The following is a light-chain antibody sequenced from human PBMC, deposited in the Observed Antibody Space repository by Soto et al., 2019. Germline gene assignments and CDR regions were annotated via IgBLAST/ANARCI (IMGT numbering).Light chain of an antibody. V-gene: IGKV1-5*03. CDR2: KAS. CDR1: QSISRG. J-gene: IGKJ1*01. Sequence: DIQMTQSPSTLSSSVGDRVTITFRASQSISRGLAWYQQKPGKAPNLLIYKASTLKSGVPSRFSGSGSGTEFTLTISSLQPDDFATYYCQHYNSYSEAFGQGTKVDI. CDR3: QHYNSYSEA.